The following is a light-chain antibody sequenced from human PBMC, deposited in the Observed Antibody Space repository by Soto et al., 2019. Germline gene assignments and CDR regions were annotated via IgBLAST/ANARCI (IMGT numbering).Light chain of an antibody. CDR2: DAT. V-gene: IGKV3-11*01. J-gene: IGKJ4*01. CDR3: QQRHIWPPLT. CDR1: QSVGIY. Sequence: VLTQSPVTLSLSPGETATLFCKASQSVGIYLGWFQQKPGQAPRVLIYDATNRAGGVPDRFSGSGSGTDFPLTISSLEAEDSAVYYRQQRHIWPPLTFGGGTKLEIK.